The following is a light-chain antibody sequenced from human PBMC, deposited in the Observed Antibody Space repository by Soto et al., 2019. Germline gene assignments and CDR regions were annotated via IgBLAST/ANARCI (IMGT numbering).Light chain of an antibody. CDR3: QQYGSSPLYT. J-gene: IGKJ2*01. Sequence: EIVLTQSPGTLSLSPGERATLSCRASQSVNSSYLACYHQHRGQAPRLRIYGAYSRATGILDRFSGSGSGTDFTLTIRIPLHEDYAVYYGQQYGSSPLYTFGQGTNLDIK. CDR2: GAY. V-gene: IGKV3-20*01. CDR1: QSVNSSY.